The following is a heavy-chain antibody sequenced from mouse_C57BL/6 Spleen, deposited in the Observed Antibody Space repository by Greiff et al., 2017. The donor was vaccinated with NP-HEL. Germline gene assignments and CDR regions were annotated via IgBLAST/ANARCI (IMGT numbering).Heavy chain of an antibody. V-gene: IGHV1-55*01. J-gene: IGHJ4*01. CDR1: GYTFTSYW. D-gene: IGHD1-1*01. Sequence: QVQLQQSGAELVKPGASVKMSCKASGYTFTSYWITWVKQRPGQGLEWIGDIYPGSGSTNYNEKFKSKATLTVDTSSSTAYMQLSSLTSEDSAVYYCARTTVDYAMDYWGQGTSVTVSS. CDR3: ARTTVDYAMDY. CDR2: IYPGSGST.